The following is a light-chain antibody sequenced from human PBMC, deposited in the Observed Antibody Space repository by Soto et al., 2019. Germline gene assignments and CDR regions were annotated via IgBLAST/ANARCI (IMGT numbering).Light chain of an antibody. CDR2: DAS. V-gene: IGKV3-11*01. CDR1: QSVDGIF. Sequence: ILLTQSPGTLSLSQWETATLSCGASQSVDGIFLAWYQQKPGQAPRLLIYDASNRATGIPARFSGSGSGTDFTLTISSLEPEDFAVYYCQQRSDWPLTFGGGTKVDIK. J-gene: IGKJ4*01. CDR3: QQRSDWPLT.